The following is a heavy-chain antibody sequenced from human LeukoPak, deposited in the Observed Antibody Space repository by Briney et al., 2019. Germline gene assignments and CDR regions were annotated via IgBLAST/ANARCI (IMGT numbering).Heavy chain of an antibody. J-gene: IGHJ4*02. Sequence: TGGSLRLSCAASGFTFSTYWMHCVRQAPGKGLVWVARIKGDGSSTIYADSVKGRFTISRDNSKNTLYLQTSSLRVEDTAVHYCARASTTVPNLLDHWGRGTLVTVSS. D-gene: IGHD4-17*01. CDR1: GFTFSTYW. CDR2: IKGDGSST. V-gene: IGHV3-74*01. CDR3: ARASTTVPNLLDH.